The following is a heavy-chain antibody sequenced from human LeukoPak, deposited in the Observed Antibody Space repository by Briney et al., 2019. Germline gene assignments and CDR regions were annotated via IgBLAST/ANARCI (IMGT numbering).Heavy chain of an antibody. CDR2: ISSTSKYI. D-gene: IGHD1-7*01. Sequence: GGSLRLSSAPSRFTFTSYGMNSGRQAPGKRLEWVSSISSTSKYIFYADSVHGRFTISKDNAKTSLYLQLNILRAENTTIYYCARDSSVVPIASTTWFDPWGQGTLVTVSS. V-gene: IGHV3-21*01. CDR1: RFTFTSYG. CDR3: ARDSSVVPIASTTWFDP. J-gene: IGHJ5*02.